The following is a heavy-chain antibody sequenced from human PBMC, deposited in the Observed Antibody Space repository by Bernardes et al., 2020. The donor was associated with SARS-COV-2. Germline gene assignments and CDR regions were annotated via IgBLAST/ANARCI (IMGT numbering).Heavy chain of an antibody. CDR3: AKDIVRRAGTTDNWFDP. V-gene: IGHV3-23*01. CDR2: ISGSSSGT. Sequence: GGSLRLSCAASGFTFSSYAMSWVRQAPGKGLEWVSAISGSSSGTFYADSVKGRFTISRDNSQNTLYLQMNSLRAEDTAVYYCAKDIVRRAGTTDNWFDPWGQGTLVTVSS. J-gene: IGHJ5*02. CDR1: GFTFSSYA. D-gene: IGHD6-13*01.